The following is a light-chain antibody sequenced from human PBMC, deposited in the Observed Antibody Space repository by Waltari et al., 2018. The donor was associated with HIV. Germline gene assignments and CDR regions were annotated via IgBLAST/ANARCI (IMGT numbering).Light chain of an antibody. CDR3: QQCSNWPPYA. Sequence: EIVLTQSPATLSFSPGDRATLSCRASQSVGSYLACYQQKPGQTPRLLIYDASNRATGIPARFSGSGSGTDFTLTISSLEPEDFPIYYCQQCSNWPPYAFCQGTKLEI. CDR2: DAS. J-gene: IGKJ2*01. CDR1: QSVGSY. V-gene: IGKV3-11*01.